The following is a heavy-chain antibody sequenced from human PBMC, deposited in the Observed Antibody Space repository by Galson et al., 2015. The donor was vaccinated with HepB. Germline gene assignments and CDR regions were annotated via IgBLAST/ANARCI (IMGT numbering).Heavy chain of an antibody. D-gene: IGHD3-10*01. V-gene: IGHV3-21*01. Sequence: SLRLSCAASGFTFSSYSMNWVRQAPGKGLEWVSYISSSSSYIYYADSVKGRFTISRDNAKNSLYLQMNSLRAEDTAVYYCARDSRYYYGSGSYSYYFDYWGQGTLVTVSS. CDR3: ARDSRYYYGSGSYSYYFDY. J-gene: IGHJ4*02. CDR1: GFTFSSYS. CDR2: ISSSSSYI.